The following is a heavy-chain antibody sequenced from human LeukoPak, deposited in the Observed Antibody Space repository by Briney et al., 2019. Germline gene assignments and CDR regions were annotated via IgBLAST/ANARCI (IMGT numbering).Heavy chain of an antibody. CDR2: SGSTL. CDR3: TRDSSYGDYSTAFDY. V-gene: IGHV3-23*01. CDR1: GFIFGNYA. Sequence: GGSLRLSCAASGFIFGNYAMTWVRQAPGTGLEWVSSSGSTLDYAESVKGRFTISRDNSKNTLYLQMNRLSDEDTAIYYCTRDSSYGDYSTAFDYWGQGTLVTVSS. J-gene: IGHJ4*02. D-gene: IGHD4-17*01.